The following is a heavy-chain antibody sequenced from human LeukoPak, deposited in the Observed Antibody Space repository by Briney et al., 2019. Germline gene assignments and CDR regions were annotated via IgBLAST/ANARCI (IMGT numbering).Heavy chain of an antibody. J-gene: IGHJ4*02. Sequence: GASVKVSCKASGYTFTGYYMHWVRQAPGQGLEWMGWINPNSGGTNYAQKFQGRVTMTRDTSISTAYMELSSLRSEDTAVYYCARGRAAAGTFGGNFDYWGQGTLVTVSS. CDR3: ARGRAAAGTFGGNFDY. V-gene: IGHV1-2*02. D-gene: IGHD6-13*01. CDR1: GYTFTGYY. CDR2: INPNSGGT.